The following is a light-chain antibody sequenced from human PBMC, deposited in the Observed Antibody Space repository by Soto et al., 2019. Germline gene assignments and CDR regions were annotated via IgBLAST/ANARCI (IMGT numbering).Light chain of an antibody. CDR3: QQYGSSPWT. Sequence: EIVMTQSPVTLSVSPGERATLSCRASQSVSNNYLAWYQQKPGQAPRRLIYGASSRATGIPDRFSGSGSGTDFTLTISRLEPEDFAVYYCQQYGSSPWTFGQGTKVDIK. CDR2: GAS. J-gene: IGKJ1*01. CDR1: QSVSNNY. V-gene: IGKV3-20*01.